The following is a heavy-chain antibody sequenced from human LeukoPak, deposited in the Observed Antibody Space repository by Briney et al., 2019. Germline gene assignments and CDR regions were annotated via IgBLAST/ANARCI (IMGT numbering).Heavy chain of an antibody. CDR3: ARESYDILTGYYSATYDY. Sequence: GASVKVSCKASGYTFTSYGISWVRQAPGQGLEWMGWISAYNGNTNYAQKLQGRVTMTTDTSTSTAYMELRSLRSDDTAVYYCARESYDILTGYYSATYDYWGQGTLVTVSS. CDR1: GYTFTSYG. CDR2: ISAYNGNT. D-gene: IGHD3-9*01. V-gene: IGHV1-18*01. J-gene: IGHJ4*02.